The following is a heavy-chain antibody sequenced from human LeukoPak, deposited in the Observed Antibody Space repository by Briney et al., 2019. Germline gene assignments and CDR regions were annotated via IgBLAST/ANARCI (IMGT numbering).Heavy chain of an antibody. J-gene: IGHJ4*02. Sequence: SETLSLTCTVSGGSISGYYWSWIRQPPGKGLEYIGYIYYSGSTNCNPSLKSRVTISVDTSKNQFSLKLSSVTAADTAVYYCARGWGYYGSGSYPDYWGQGTLVTVSS. CDR1: GGSISGYY. V-gene: IGHV4-59*01. CDR2: IYYSGST. D-gene: IGHD3-10*01. CDR3: ARGWGYYGSGSYPDY.